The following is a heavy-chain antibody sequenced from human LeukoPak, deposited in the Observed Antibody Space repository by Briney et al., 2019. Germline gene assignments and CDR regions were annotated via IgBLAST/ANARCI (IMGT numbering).Heavy chain of an antibody. CDR1: GFTFSSYS. V-gene: IGHV3-21*01. CDR3: AREPYSSSWYGGVDY. D-gene: IGHD6-13*01. J-gene: IGHJ4*02. CDR2: ISSSSSYI. Sequence: PGGSLRLSCAASGFTFSSYSMNWVRQAPGKGLEWVSSISSSSSYIYYADSVKGRFTISRDNAKNSLYLQMNSLRAEDTAVYYCAREPYSSSWYGGVDYWGQGTLVTVSS.